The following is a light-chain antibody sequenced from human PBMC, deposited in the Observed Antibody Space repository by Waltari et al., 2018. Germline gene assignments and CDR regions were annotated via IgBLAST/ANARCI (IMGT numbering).Light chain of an antibody. V-gene: IGLV2-14*03. Sequence: QSALTQPASVSGSPGQSITISCSGTSSDFDGYNYVSWYQHHPGEATKLIIYDVIKRPSGVSNRCSGSKSGNTASLTISGLQAEDEAYYYCSSYTSSSTLLFGGGTKLTVL. J-gene: IGLJ2*01. CDR2: DVI. CDR1: SSDFDGYNY. CDR3: SSYTSSSTLL.